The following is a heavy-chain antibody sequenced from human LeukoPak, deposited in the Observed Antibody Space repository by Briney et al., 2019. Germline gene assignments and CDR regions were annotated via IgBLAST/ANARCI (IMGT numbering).Heavy chain of an antibody. CDR1: GYTFTSYY. CDR2: INPSGGST. CDR3: ARVVAGYSSGADAFDI. V-gene: IGHV1-46*01. J-gene: IGHJ3*02. D-gene: IGHD6-19*01. Sequence: GASVKVSCKASGYTFTSYYMHWVRQAPGQGLEWMGIINPSGGSTSYAQKFQGRVTMTRDTSTSTVYMELSSLRSEDTAVYYCARVVAGYSSGADAFDIWGQGTMVTVSS.